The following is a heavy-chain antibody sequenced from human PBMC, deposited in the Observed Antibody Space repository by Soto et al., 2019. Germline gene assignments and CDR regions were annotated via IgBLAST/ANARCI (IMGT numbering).Heavy chain of an antibody. Sequence: PGGSLRLSCAASGFTFSSYAMSWVRQAPGKGLEWVSAISGSGGSTYYADSVKGRFTISRDNSKNTLYLQMNSLRAEDTAVYYCAKGPAATTYYGYYGMDVWGQGTTVTVSS. CDR1: GFTFSSYA. D-gene: IGHD1-1*01. J-gene: IGHJ6*02. CDR2: ISGSGGST. CDR3: AKGPAATTYYGYYGMDV. V-gene: IGHV3-23*01.